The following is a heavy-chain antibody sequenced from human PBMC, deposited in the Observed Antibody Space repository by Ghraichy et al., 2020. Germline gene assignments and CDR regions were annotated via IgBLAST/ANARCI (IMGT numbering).Heavy chain of an antibody. CDR1: GFTFSSYA. J-gene: IGHJ4*02. CDR2: ISGSGGST. Sequence: GGSLRLSCAASGFTFSSYAMSWVRQAPGKGLEWVSAISGSGGSTYYADSVKGRFTISRDNSKNTLYLQMNSLRAEDTAVYYCAKDHLMYSSGSIAGYWGQGTLVTVSS. D-gene: IGHD3-10*01. CDR3: AKDHLMYSSGSIAGY. V-gene: IGHV3-23*01.